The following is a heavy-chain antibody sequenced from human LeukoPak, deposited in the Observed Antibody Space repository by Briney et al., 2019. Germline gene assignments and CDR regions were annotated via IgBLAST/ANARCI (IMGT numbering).Heavy chain of an antibody. J-gene: IGHJ3*02. D-gene: IGHD2-2*01. CDR2: IYTSGST. CDR3: ARGPPMCSSTSCFPDAFDI. CDR1: GGSISSGSYY. V-gene: IGHV4-61*02. Sequence: PSQTLSLTCTVSGGSISSGSYYWSWIRQPAGKGLEWIGRIYTSGSTNYNPSLKSRVTISEDTSKNQFSLKLSSVTAADTAVYYCARGPPMCSSTSCFPDAFDIWGQGTMVTVSS.